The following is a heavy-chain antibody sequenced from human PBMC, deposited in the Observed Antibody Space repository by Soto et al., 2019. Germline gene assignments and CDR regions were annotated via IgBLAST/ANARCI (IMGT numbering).Heavy chain of an antibody. J-gene: IGHJ4*02. Sequence: GGSLRLSCAASGFTFSSYAMHWVRQAPGKGLEWVAVISYDGSNKYYADSVKGRFTISRDNSKNTLYLQMNSLRAEDTAVYYCARDWAVAGPESSSYYFDYWGQGTLVTVSS. CDR1: GFTFSSYA. D-gene: IGHD6-19*01. V-gene: IGHV3-30-3*01. CDR2: ISYDGSNK. CDR3: ARDWAVAGPESSSYYFDY.